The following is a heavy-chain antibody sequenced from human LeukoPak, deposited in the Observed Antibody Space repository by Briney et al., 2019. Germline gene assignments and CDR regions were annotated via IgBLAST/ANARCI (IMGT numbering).Heavy chain of an antibody. V-gene: IGHV3-23*01. CDR3: AKALLGSGELSLYFDY. J-gene: IGHJ4*02. CDR1: GFTFSSYA. CDR2: ISGSGGST. Sequence: GGSLRLSCAASGFTFSSYAMSWVRQAPGKGLEWVSAISGSGGSTYYADSVKGRFTISRDNSKNTLYLQMNSLRAEDTAVYYCAKALLGSGELSLYFDYWGQGTLVTVSS. D-gene: IGHD3-16*02.